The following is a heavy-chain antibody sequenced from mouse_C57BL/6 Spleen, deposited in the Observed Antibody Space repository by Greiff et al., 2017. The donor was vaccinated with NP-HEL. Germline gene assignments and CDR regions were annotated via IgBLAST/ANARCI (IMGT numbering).Heavy chain of an antibody. CDR2: INPNNGGT. CDR3: ARKTTVAWYFDV. D-gene: IGHD1-1*01. V-gene: IGHV1-18*01. J-gene: IGHJ1*03. Sequence: VQLQQSGPELVKPGASVKIPCKASGYTFTDYNMDWVKQSHGKSLEWIGDINPNNGGTIYNQKFKGKATLTVDKSSSTAYMELRSLTSEDTAVYYCARKTTVAWYFDVWGTGTTVTVSS. CDR1: GYTFTDYN.